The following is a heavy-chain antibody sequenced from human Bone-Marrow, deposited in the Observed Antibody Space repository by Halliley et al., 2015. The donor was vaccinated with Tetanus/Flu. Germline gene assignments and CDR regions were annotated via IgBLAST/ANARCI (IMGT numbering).Heavy chain of an antibody. CDR3: AKDIGVGGVYISYFYGMDV. Sequence: LSLTCAASGFTFHDYAMHWVRQAPGKGLEWVSGISWNSGNTDYADPVKGRFTISRDNAKNSLYLQMNSLGPEDTALYYCAKDIGVGGVYISYFYGMDVGGQGPAVPVSS. D-gene: IGHD3-3*01. CDR2: ISWNSGNT. CDR1: GFTFHDYA. J-gene: IGHJ6*02. V-gene: IGHV3-9*01.